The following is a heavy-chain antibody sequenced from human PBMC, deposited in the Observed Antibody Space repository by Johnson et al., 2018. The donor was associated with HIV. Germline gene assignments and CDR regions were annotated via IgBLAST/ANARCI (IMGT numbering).Heavy chain of an antibody. Sequence: QVQLVESGGGLVQPGGSLRLSCAASKFTFSSYGMHWVRQAPGKGLEWVAFIRYDGSNKYYADSVKGRFTISRDNSKNTLYLQMNSLRAEDTAVYYCAKGRARTAARQPRGDAFDIWGQGTMVTVSS. V-gene: IGHV3-30*02. CDR1: KFTFSSYG. J-gene: IGHJ3*02. D-gene: IGHD6-6*01. CDR2: IRYDGSNK. CDR3: AKGRARTAARQPRGDAFDI.